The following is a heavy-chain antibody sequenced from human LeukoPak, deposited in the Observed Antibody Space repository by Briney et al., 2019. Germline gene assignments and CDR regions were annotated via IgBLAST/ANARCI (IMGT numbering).Heavy chain of an antibody. CDR1: GYTFTTYY. D-gene: IGHD3-10*01. CDR3: ARVPPYGSGSYYKLGSDY. Sequence: ASVKVSCKPSGYTFTTYYMHWVRQAPGQGLEWMGWINPNSGGTNYAQKFQGRVTMTRDTSISTAYMELSRLRSDDTAVYYCARVPPYGSGSYYKLGSDYWGQGTLVTVSS. V-gene: IGHV1-2*02. J-gene: IGHJ4*02. CDR2: INPNSGGT.